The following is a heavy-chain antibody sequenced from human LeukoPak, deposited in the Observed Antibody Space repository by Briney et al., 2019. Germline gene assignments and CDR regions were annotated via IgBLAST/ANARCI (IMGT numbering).Heavy chain of an antibody. CDR2: IYSGGST. V-gene: IGHV3-53*01. Sequence: GGSLRLSCAASGFSVRTTYMSWVRQAPGKGLEWVSIIYSGGSTFYADSVKGRFTISRDNSKNTLYLQMSSLRAEDTAVYYCARDHGVTYYYGSGSYYNEDLFDYWGQGTLVTVSS. CDR3: ARDHGVTYYYGSGSYYNEDLFDY. J-gene: IGHJ4*02. D-gene: IGHD3-10*01. CDR1: GFSVRTTY.